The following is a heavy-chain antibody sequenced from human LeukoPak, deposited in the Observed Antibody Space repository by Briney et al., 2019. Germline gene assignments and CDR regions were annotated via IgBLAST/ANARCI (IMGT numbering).Heavy chain of an antibody. D-gene: IGHD6-13*01. CDR2: ISSSSSYI. J-gene: IGHJ4*02. CDR3: ARETRLGSSSWYYFDY. V-gene: IGHV3-21*01. Sequence: GGSLRLSCAASGFTFSSYSMNWVRQAPGKGLEWVSSISSSSSYIYYADSVKGRFTISRDNAKNSLYLQMNGLRAEDTAVYYCARETRLGSSSWYYFDYWGQGTVVTVSS. CDR1: GFTFSSYS.